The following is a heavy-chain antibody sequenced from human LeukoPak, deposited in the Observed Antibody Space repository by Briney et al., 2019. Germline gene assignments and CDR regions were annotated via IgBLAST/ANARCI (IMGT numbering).Heavy chain of an antibody. V-gene: IGHV3-49*03. CDR1: GFTFGDYA. Sequence: GGSLRLTCTASGFTFGDYAMSWFRQAPGKGLGGVGFIRSKAYGGITEYAASVKGRFTISRDDSKSIAYLQMNSLKTEDTAVYYCTRGHSYGLYWGQGTLVTVSS. CDR2: IRSKAYGGIT. CDR3: TRGHSYGLY. D-gene: IGHD5-18*01. J-gene: IGHJ4*02.